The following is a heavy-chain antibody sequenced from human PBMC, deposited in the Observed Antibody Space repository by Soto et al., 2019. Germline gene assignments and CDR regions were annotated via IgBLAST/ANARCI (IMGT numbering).Heavy chain of an antibody. CDR2: IKSKTDGGTT. CDR1: GFTFSNAW. Sequence: GGSLRLSCAASGFTFSNAWMNWVRQAPGKGLEWVGRIKSKTDGGTTDYAAPVKGRLTISRDDSKNKLYLQMNSLKTEDTAVYYCTTGHIDSSGWYFDYWGQGTLVTVSS. CDR3: TTGHIDSSGWYFDY. V-gene: IGHV3-15*07. D-gene: IGHD6-19*01. J-gene: IGHJ4*02.